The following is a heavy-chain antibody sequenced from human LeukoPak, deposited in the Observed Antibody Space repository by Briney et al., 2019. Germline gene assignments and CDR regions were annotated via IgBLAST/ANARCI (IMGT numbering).Heavy chain of an antibody. CDR2: INHSGST. J-gene: IGHJ4*02. V-gene: IGHV4-34*01. Sequence: PSETLSLTCAVYGGSFSGYYWSWIRQPPGKGLEWIGEINHSGSTNYNPSLKSRVTISVDTSKNQSSLKLSSVTAADTAVYYCARGRTTYSNYDYVWGSYRYFDYWGQGTLVAVSS. CDR3: ARGRTTYSNYDYVWGSYRYFDY. D-gene: IGHD3-16*02. CDR1: GGSFSGYY.